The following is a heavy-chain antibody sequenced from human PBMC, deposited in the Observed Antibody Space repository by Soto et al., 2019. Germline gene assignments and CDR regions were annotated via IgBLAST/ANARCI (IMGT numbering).Heavy chain of an antibody. CDR1: GGSISSGGYY. J-gene: IGHJ5*02. V-gene: IGHV4-31*03. Sequence: SEPLSLTCTVSGGSISSGGYYWSWIRQHPGKGLEWIGYIYYSGSTYYNPSLKSRVTISVDTSKNQFSLKLSSVTAADTAVYYCARTSWFGLQNNWFDPWGQETLVTVSS. CDR2: IYYSGST. D-gene: IGHD3-10*01. CDR3: ARTSWFGLQNNWFDP.